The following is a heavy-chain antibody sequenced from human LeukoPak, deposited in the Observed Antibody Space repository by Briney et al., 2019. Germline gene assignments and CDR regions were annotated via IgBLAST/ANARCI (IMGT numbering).Heavy chain of an antibody. CDR2: IWYDRSNK. CDR3: ARELRYCSGGSCYYGIDY. CDR1: GFTFSSYG. D-gene: IGHD2-15*01. V-gene: IGHV3-33*01. J-gene: IGHJ4*02. Sequence: PGRSLRLSCAASGFTFSSYGMHWVRQAPGKGLEWAAVIWYDRSNKYYADSVKGRFTISRDNSKNTLYLQMNSLRAEDTAVYYCARELRYCSGGSCYYGIDYWGQGTLVTVSS.